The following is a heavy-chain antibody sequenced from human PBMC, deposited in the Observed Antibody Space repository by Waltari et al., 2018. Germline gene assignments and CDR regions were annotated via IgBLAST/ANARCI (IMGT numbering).Heavy chain of an antibody. V-gene: IGHV3-21*01. Sequence: EVQLVESGGGLVKPGGSLRLSCAASGFTFSSYRRNWVRQAPGKGLGWVSSISSSSSDIYYADSVKGRFTISRDNAKNSLYLHMNSLRAEDTAGYYCARDQTFDPWGQGTLVTVSS. CDR2: ISSSSSDI. J-gene: IGHJ5*02. CDR1: GFTFSSYR. CDR3: ARDQTFDP.